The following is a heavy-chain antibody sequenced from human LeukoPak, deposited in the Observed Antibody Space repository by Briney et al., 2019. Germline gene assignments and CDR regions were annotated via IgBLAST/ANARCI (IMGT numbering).Heavy chain of an antibody. CDR3: ARARRTRNMYGEYVVLFDY. J-gene: IGHJ4*02. V-gene: IGHV1-2*02. Sequence: ASVKVSCKASGYTFNDYYINWVRQAPGQGLEWMGWISPKSGDTKFAQKFQGRVTMTRDTSISTAYMDLSRLKSDDTAVYYCARARRTRNMYGEYVVLFDYWGRGTLVTVSS. CDR2: ISPKSGDT. D-gene: IGHD4-17*01. CDR1: GYTFNDYY.